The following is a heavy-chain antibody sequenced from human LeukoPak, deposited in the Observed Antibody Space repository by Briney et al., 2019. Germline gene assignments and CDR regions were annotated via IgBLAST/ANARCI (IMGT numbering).Heavy chain of an antibody. CDR3: ARETFSSGSWFDP. D-gene: IGHD3-10*01. V-gene: IGHV1-69*13. CDR2: IIPIFGTA. CDR1: GGTFSSYA. J-gene: IGHJ5*02. Sequence: SVKVSCKASGGTFSSYAISWVRQAPGQGLEWMGGIIPIFGTANYAQKFQGRVTITADESTSTAYMELSSLRSEDTAVYYCARETFSSGSWFDPWGQGTLVTVSS.